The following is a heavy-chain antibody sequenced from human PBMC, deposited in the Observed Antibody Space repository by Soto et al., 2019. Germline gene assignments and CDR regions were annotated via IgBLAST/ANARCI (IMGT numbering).Heavy chain of an antibody. Sequence: ASVKVSFKASGYTFTRSGISWVRQAPGQGLEWMGWISTYNGDTNYAQTFQGRVTMTTDTSTSTVHMEVRSLGSDDTAVYYCAREGVAPYYYYGMDVWGQGTPVTVSS. J-gene: IGHJ6*02. D-gene: IGHD5-12*01. CDR1: GYTFTRSG. V-gene: IGHV1-18*01. CDR2: ISTYNGDT. CDR3: AREGVAPYYYYGMDV.